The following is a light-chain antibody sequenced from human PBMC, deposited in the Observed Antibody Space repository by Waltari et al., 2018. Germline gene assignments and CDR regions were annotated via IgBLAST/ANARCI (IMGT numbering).Light chain of an antibody. CDR3: SSYTSSSTLYV. CDR1: SSDVGGYNY. Sequence: QSALTQPASVSGSPGQSITISCPGTSSDVGGYNYASWYQQHPGKAPKLMFYEVSNRPSGVSNRFSGSKSGNTASLTISGLQAEDEADYYCSSYTSSSTLYVFGTGTKVTVL. V-gene: IGLV2-14*01. CDR2: EVS. J-gene: IGLJ1*01.